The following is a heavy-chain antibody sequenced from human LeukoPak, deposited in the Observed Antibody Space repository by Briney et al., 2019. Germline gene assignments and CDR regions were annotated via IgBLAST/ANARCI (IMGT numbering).Heavy chain of an antibody. D-gene: IGHD6-13*01. V-gene: IGHV4-59*08. CDR2: IYYSGYT. CDR3: ARADYSSTWSHDYYYMDV. Sequence: PSETLSLTCTVSGGSISSYYWSWIRQPPGKGLEWIGCIYYSGYTNYKSSLKSRVTISVDTSKTQCSLKLSSVTAADTAVYYCARADYSSTWSHDYYYMDVWGKGTTVTVSS. J-gene: IGHJ6*03. CDR1: GGSISSYY.